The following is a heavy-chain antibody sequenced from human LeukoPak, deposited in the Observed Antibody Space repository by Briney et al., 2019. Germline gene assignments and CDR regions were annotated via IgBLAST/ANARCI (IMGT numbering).Heavy chain of an antibody. CDR3: ARWSLGTDQAAIPFDY. CDR1: GYTFTSYD. CDR2: MNPNSGNT. Sequence: ASVKVSCKASGYTFTSYDINWVRQATGQGLEWMGWMNPNSGNTGYAQKSQGRVTITRNTSISTAYTELSSLRSEDTAVYYCARWSLGTDQAAIPFDYWGQGTLVTVSS. J-gene: IGHJ4*02. D-gene: IGHD2-21*02. V-gene: IGHV1-8*03.